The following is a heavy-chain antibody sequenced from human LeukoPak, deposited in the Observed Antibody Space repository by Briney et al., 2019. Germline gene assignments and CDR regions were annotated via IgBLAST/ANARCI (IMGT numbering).Heavy chain of an antibody. Sequence: ASVKVSCKASGYIFTSYGISRVRQAPGQGLEWMGWISAYNGNTNYAQRLQGRVTMTTDTSTRTAYMELRSLRPDDTAVYYCARVLTGDASNIWGQGTMVTVSS. CDR1: GYIFTSYG. J-gene: IGHJ3*02. D-gene: IGHD3-10*01. CDR3: ARVLTGDASNI. V-gene: IGHV1-18*01. CDR2: ISAYNGNT.